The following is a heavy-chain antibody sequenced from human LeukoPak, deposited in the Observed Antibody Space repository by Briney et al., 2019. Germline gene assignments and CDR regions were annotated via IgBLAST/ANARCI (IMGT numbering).Heavy chain of an antibody. D-gene: IGHD1-7*01. Sequence: GGSLRLSCAASGFTFSSYWMHWVRQAPGKGLVWVSRINSDGSSTSYADSVKGRFTISRDNAKNTLYLQMNSLGAEDTAVYYCARDHVLSELELRPQVYCGQGTLVTVSS. J-gene: IGHJ4*02. CDR1: GFTFSSYW. CDR2: INSDGSST. CDR3: ARDHVLSELELRPQVY. V-gene: IGHV3-74*01.